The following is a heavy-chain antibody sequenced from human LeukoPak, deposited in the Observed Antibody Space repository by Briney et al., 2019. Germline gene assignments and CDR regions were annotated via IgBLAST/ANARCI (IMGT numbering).Heavy chain of an antibody. CDR3: ARRGNMSSHAFDI. CDR1: GSSFSDSY. J-gene: IGHJ3*02. D-gene: IGHD2/OR15-2a*01. Sequence: PGGSLRLSCAASGSSFSDSYMSWIRQAPGQGLEWLSYIKSSDTSTFYADSVKGRLTVSRDNAKNSLYLQMNSLRAEDTAVYYCARRGNMSSHAFDIWGQGTVVTVSS. V-gene: IGHV3-11*01. CDR2: IKSSDTST.